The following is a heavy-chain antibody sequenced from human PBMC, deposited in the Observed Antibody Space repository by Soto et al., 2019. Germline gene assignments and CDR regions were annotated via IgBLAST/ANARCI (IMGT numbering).Heavy chain of an antibody. D-gene: IGHD2-21*02. Sequence: ASVKVSCKASGGTFSSYAISWVRQAPGQGLGWMGGIIPIFGTANYAQKFQGRVTITADESTSTAYMELSSLRSEDTAVYYCASCYFGLYYYYGMDVWGQGTTVTVSS. CDR3: ASCYFGLYYYYGMDV. CDR1: GGTFSSYA. V-gene: IGHV1-69*13. J-gene: IGHJ6*02. CDR2: IIPIFGTA.